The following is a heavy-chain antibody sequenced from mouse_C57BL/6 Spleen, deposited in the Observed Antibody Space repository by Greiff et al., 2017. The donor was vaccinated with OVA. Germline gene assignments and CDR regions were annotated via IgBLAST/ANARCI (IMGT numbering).Heavy chain of an antibody. Sequence: QVQLQQPGAELVRPGSSVKLSCKASGYTFTSYWMHWVKQRPIPGLEWIGNIDPSDSETHYNQKFKDKATLTVDKSSSTAYMQLSSLTSEDSAVYYCAREGDYDYNLFAYWGQGTLVTVSA. D-gene: IGHD2-4*01. J-gene: IGHJ3*01. V-gene: IGHV1-52*01. CDR3: AREGDYDYNLFAY. CDR2: IDPSDSET. CDR1: GYTFTSYW.